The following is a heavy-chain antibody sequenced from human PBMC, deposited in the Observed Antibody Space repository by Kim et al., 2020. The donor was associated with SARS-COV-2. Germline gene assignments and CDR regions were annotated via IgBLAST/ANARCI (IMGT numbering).Heavy chain of an antibody. Sequence: KCQGRVTITADESTSTAYMELSSLRSEDTAVYYCARGEQQLAQDYYGMDVWGQGTTVTVSS. D-gene: IGHD6-13*01. J-gene: IGHJ6*02. V-gene: IGHV1-69*01. CDR3: ARGEQQLAQDYYGMDV.